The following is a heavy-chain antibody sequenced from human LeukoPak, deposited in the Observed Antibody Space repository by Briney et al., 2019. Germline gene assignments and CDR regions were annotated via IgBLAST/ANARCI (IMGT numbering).Heavy chain of an antibody. J-gene: IGHJ4*02. CDR2: IYHSGST. V-gene: IGHV4-38-2*01. D-gene: IGHD2-15*01. Sequence: SETLSLTCAVSGYSVSSDNYWVWIRQPPGQGLEWTGGIYHSGSTYYNPSLKSRVTISVDTSKNQFSLKLSSVTAADTAVYYCARHKLGYCSGGSCSFDYWGQGTLVTVSS. CDR1: GYSVSSDNY. CDR3: ARHKLGYCSGGSCSFDY.